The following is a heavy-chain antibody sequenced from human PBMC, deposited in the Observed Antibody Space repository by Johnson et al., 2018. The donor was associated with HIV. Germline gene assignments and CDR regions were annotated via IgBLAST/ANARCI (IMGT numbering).Heavy chain of an antibody. Sequence: EVQLVESGGGVVQPGRSLRLSCAASGFTFSSYSLHWVRQAPGKVLEWVSGISPSGGSTYYADSVKGRFTISRDNAKNSLYLQMNSLRAEDTAVYYCARNGLIPAAKGVAFDIWGHGTTVTVSS. V-gene: IGHV3-48*03. CDR1: GFTFSSYS. D-gene: IGHD2-2*01. J-gene: IGHJ3*02. CDR3: ARNGLIPAAKGVAFDI. CDR2: ISPSGGST.